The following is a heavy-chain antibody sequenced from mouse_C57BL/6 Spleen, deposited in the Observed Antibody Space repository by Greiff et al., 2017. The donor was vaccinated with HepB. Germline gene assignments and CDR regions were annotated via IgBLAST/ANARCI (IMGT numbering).Heavy chain of an antibody. CDR1: GYSITSGYD. CDR2: ISYSGST. J-gene: IGHJ1*03. CDR3: ARDNYSRGYFDV. V-gene: IGHV3-1*01. Sequence: EVQLQQSGPGMVKPSQSLSLTCTVTGYSITSGYDWHWIRHFPGNKLEWMGYISYSGSTNYNPSLKSRISITHDTSKNHFFLKLNSVTTEDTATYYCARDNYSRGYFDVWGTGTTVTVSS. D-gene: IGHD2-5*01.